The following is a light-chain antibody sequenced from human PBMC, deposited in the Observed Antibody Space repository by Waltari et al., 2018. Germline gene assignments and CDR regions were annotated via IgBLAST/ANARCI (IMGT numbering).Light chain of an antibody. Sequence: LVLTQSPGTLSLSPGERATLSCRASQSVNTYLAWYQQKPGQAPRLLIYGAYTRAAGIPDRFSGSGFGTDFSLTISRLGAEDFAVYYCQHHLRLPATFGQGNKGEIK. CDR3: QHHLRLPAT. CDR2: GAY. CDR1: QSVNTY. J-gene: IGKJ1*01. V-gene: IGKV3-20*01.